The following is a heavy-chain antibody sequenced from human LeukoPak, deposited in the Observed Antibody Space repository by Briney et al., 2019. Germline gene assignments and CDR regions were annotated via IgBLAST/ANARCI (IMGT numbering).Heavy chain of an antibody. Sequence: TPSETLSLXCTVSGGSISSSSYYWGWSRQPPGKGLEWIGSIYYSGITNYNPSLKSRVTISVDTFKNQFSLKLSSVTAADTAVYYCASGVVGATTVTRMDVWGKGTTVTVSS. J-gene: IGHJ6*04. V-gene: IGHV4-39*07. D-gene: IGHD1-26*01. CDR3: ASGVVGATTVTRMDV. CDR2: IYYSGIT. CDR1: GGSISSSSYY.